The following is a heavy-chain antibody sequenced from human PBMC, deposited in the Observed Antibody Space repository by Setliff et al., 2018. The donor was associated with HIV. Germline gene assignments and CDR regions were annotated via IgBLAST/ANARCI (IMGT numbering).Heavy chain of an antibody. D-gene: IGHD2-2*02. V-gene: IGHV4-4*02. Sequence: SETLSLTCAVSGGSISSSDWWSWVRQPPGKGLEWIGEIYHSGSTNYNPSLKSRVTISVDKSKNQFSLKLSSVTAADTAVYYCARAGAVVPAAIRYYYYYMDVWGKGTTVTVSS. CDR2: IYHSGST. J-gene: IGHJ6*03. CDR3: ARAGAVVPAAIRYYYYYMDV. CDR1: GGSISSSDW.